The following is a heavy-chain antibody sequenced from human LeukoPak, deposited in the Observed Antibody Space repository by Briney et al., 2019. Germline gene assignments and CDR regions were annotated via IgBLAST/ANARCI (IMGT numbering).Heavy chain of an antibody. D-gene: IGHD2-2*01. J-gene: IGHJ4*02. Sequence: SETLSLTCAVYGGSFSGYYWSWIRQPPGKGLEWIGEINHSGSTNYNPSLKSRVTISVDTSKNQFSLKLSSVTAADTAVYYCAREDCSSTSCYDYFDYWGQVTLVTVSS. CDR1: GGSFSGYY. V-gene: IGHV4-34*01. CDR3: AREDCSSTSCYDYFDY. CDR2: INHSGST.